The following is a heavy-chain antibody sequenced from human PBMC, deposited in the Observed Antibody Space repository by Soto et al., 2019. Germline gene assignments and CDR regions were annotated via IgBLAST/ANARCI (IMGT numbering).Heavy chain of an antibody. Sequence: QVRLQESAPGLLNPSRTLSLTCTASGGSMKGGGYCWSGIRQHPGEGLEWIGCISYGGTTSYNPSLKSRVIISVDTSKNQFSLKLTSVTAADTAVYYCSRGILVWGQGTLITVSS. J-gene: IGHJ4*02. V-gene: IGHV4-31*03. CDR1: GGSMKGGGYC. CDR3: SRGILV. CDR2: ISYGGTT. D-gene: IGHD2-15*01.